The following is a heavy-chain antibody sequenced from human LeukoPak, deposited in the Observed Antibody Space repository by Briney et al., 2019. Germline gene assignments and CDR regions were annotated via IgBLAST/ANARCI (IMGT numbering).Heavy chain of an antibody. J-gene: IGHJ4*02. CDR2: IIPIFGTA. CDR3: ARESIVLFGSTKVFDY. CDR1: GGTFSSYA. Sequence: PGSSVKVSCKASGGTFSSYAISCVRQAPGQGLEWMGGIIPIFGTANYAQKFQGRVTITTDESTSTAYMELSSLRSEDTAVYYCARESIVLFGSTKVFDYWGQGTLVTVSS. D-gene: IGHD3-16*01. V-gene: IGHV1-69*05.